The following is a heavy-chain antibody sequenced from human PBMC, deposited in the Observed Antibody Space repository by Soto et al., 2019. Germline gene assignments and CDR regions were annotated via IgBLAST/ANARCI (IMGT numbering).Heavy chain of an antibody. Sequence: GASVKVSCKASGYTFTSYDINWVRQATGQGLEWMGWMNPNSGNTGYAQKFQGRVTMTRNTSISTAYMELSSLRSEGTAVYYCAAGGPYYDFWSGYFPYYYYMDVWGKGTTVTVSS. CDR3: AAGGPYYDFWSGYFPYYYYMDV. CDR2: MNPNSGNT. J-gene: IGHJ6*03. V-gene: IGHV1-8*01. D-gene: IGHD3-3*01. CDR1: GYTFTSYD.